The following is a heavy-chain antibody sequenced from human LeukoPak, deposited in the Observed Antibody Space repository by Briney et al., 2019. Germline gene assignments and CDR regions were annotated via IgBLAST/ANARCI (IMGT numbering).Heavy chain of an antibody. V-gene: IGHV4-39*07. J-gene: IGHJ3*02. CDR1: GASISSSSYY. CDR2: IYYSGST. CDR3: ARGHVGAFDI. Sequence: SETLSLTCTVSGASISSSSYYWGWIRQPPGKGLEWIGGIYYSGSTYYKPSLKSRVTISVDTSKNQFSLKLSSVTAADTAVCYCARGHVGAFDIWGQGTMVTVSS.